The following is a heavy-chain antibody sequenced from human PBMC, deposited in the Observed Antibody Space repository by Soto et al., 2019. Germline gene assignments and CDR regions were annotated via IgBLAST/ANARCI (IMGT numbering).Heavy chain of an antibody. CDR1: GFTFSSYA. CDR3: ARDGGGTYYDFCFDY. CDR2: ISYDGSNK. J-gene: IGHJ4*02. V-gene: IGHV3-30-3*01. D-gene: IGHD3-3*01. Sequence: GGSLRLSCAASGFTFSSYAMHWVRQAPGKGLEWVAVISYDGSNKYYADSVKGRFTISRDNSKNTLYLQMNSLGAEDTAVYYCARDGGGTYYDFCFDYWGQGTLVTVSS.